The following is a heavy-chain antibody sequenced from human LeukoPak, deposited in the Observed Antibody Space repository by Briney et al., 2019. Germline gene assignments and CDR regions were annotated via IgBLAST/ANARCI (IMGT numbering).Heavy chain of an antibody. CDR3: ARDIGYSYGYEVNWFDP. J-gene: IGHJ5*02. V-gene: IGHV3-7*01. CDR2: IKQDGSEK. CDR1: GFTFSSYW. Sequence: PGGSLRLSCAASGFTFSSYWMSWVRQAPRKGLEWVANIKQDGSEKYYVDSVKGRFTISRDNAKNSLYLQMNSLRAEDTAVYYCARDIGYSYGYEVNWFDPWGQGTLVTVSS. D-gene: IGHD5-18*01.